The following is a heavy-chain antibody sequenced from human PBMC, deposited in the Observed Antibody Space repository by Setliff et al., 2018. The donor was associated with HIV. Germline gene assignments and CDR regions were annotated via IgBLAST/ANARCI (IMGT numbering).Heavy chain of an antibody. CDR2: IYWNNNK. J-gene: IGHJ4*02. CDR1: GLSLRTSGVG. Sequence: SGPTLVNPTPTLTLTCTFSGLSLRTSGVGVGWLRQSQGKALEWLAFIYWNNNKHYSTSLKSRLTVTKDTSKNRVVFTLSNMDPGDTATYYCAYSGRQLRGSYFDFWGQGTPVTVS. D-gene: IGHD1-1*01. CDR3: AYSGRQLRGSYFDF. V-gene: IGHV2-5*01.